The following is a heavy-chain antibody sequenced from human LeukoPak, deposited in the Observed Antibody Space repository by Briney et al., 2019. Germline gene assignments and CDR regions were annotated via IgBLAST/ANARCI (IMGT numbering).Heavy chain of an antibody. CDR3: TTGGYGGQFDY. CDR2: IKSKTDGGTT. J-gene: IGHJ4*02. CDR1: GFAFSNAW. D-gene: IGHD5-12*01. V-gene: IGHV3-15*01. Sequence: GGSLRLSCAASGFAFSNAWMSWVRQAPGKGLEWVGRIKSKTDGGTTDYAAPVKGRSTISRDDSKNTLYLQMNSLKTEDTAVYHCTTGGYGGQFDYWGQGTLVTVSS.